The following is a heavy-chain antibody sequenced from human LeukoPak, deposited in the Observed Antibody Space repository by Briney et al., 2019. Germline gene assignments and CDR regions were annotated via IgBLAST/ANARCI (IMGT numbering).Heavy chain of an antibody. J-gene: IGHJ3*02. D-gene: IGHD6-6*01. CDR3: TRDYSSSSGRAFDI. Sequence: GGSLRLSCAASGFTFSSYAMSWVRQAPGKGLEWVSAISGSGGSTYYADSVKGRFTISRDNSKNTLYLQMNSLRAEDTAVYYCTRDYSSSSGRAFDIWGQGTMVTVSS. CDR2: ISGSGGST. CDR1: GFTFSSYA. V-gene: IGHV3-23*01.